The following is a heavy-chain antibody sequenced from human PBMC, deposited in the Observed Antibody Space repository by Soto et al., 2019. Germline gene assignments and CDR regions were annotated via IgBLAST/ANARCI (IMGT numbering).Heavy chain of an antibody. CDR2: INPNSGGT. V-gene: IGHV1-2*04. CDR1: GYTFTGYY. D-gene: IGHD3-16*02. Sequence: QVQLVQSGAEVKKPGASVKVSCKASGYTFTGYYMHWVRQAPGQGLEWMGWINPNSGGTNYAQKFQGWVTMTRDTSISTAYMELSRLRSDDTAVYYCAREGYIWGSYRSYQFDPWGQGTLVTVSS. J-gene: IGHJ5*02. CDR3: AREGYIWGSYRSYQFDP.